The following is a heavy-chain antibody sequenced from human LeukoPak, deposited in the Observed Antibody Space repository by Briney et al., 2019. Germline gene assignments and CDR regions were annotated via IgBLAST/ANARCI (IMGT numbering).Heavy chain of an antibody. CDR3: ARDYTTYYYDSSGYFV. Sequence: GASVKVSCKASGYTFTGYYMHWVRQAPGQGLEWMGWINPNSGGTNYAQKFQGRVTMTRDTSISTAYMELSRLRSDDTAVYYCARDYTTYYYDSSGYFVWGQGTLVTVSS. D-gene: IGHD3-22*01. CDR2: INPNSGGT. V-gene: IGHV1-2*02. J-gene: IGHJ4*02. CDR1: GYTFTGYY.